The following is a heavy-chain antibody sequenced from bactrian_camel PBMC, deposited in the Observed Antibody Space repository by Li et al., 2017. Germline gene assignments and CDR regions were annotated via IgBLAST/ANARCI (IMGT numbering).Heavy chain of an antibody. V-gene: IGHV3S53*01. J-gene: IGHJ4*01. D-gene: IGHD3*01. Sequence: QVQLVESGGGSVQAGGSLKLSCQIPKYFSAYCMGWFRQVPGNEREPLASIDSDGRTSVADSVKGRFTISQDGAKNTLYLHMNNLKPEDTAMYHCAASGGQLGRWCYEFPVNWVSWLYNWGQGTQVTVS. CDR2: IDSDGRT. CDR1: KYFSAYC. CDR3: AASGGQLGRWCYEFPVNWVSWLYN.